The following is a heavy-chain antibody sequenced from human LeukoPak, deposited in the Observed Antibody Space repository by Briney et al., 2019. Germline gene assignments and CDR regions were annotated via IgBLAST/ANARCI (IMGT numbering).Heavy chain of an antibody. Sequence: GGSLRLSCAGSGFTFSSYWIHWVRQAPGEGLVWVSRINPDGSSTTYADSVKGRFTISRDNAENTLYLQMNSLRVEDSAVYYCARAGYYRSDYWGQGTLVTVSS. V-gene: IGHV3-74*01. CDR1: GFTFSSYW. CDR3: ARAGYYRSDY. D-gene: IGHD2/OR15-2a*01. CDR2: INPDGSST. J-gene: IGHJ4*02.